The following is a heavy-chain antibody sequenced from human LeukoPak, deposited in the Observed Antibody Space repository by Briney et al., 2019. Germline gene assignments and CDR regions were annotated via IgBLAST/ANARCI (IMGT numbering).Heavy chain of an antibody. J-gene: IGHJ4*02. V-gene: IGHV3-30*18. D-gene: IGHD3-22*01. CDR2: ISYDGSNK. CDR3: AKDNQYYYDSSGYGVFGPEVWIGY. Sequence: GGSLRLSCAASGFTFSSYGMHWVRQAPGKGLEWVAVISYDGSNKYYADSVKGRFTISRDNSKNTLYLQMNSLRAEDTAVYYCAKDNQYYYDSSGYGVFGPEVWIGYWGQGTLVTVSS. CDR1: GFTFSSYG.